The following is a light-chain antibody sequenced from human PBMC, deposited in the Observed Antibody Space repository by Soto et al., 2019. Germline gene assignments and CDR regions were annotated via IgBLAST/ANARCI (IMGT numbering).Light chain of an antibody. CDR2: NVN. CDR3: LSNTTRRIYV. CDR1: NSDIGAYDY. J-gene: IGLJ1*01. Sequence: QSALTQPASVSGSPGQSITISCSGTNSDIGAYDYVSWYQQHPGKPPKLIIYNVNNRPSGVSFRFSGSKSANTASLTISGLQTEDEAGYYCLSNTTRRIYVFGPGTKLTVL. V-gene: IGLV2-14*03.